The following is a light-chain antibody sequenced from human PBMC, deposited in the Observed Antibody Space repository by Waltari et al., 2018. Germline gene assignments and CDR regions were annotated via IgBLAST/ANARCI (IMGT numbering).Light chain of an antibody. J-gene: IGLJ3*02. CDR3: LFSSGGGRRV. V-gene: IGLV7-46*01. CDR2: DTS. CDR1: TGAVTSGHY. Sequence: QAVVTQEPSLTVSPGGTVTLTCGSSTGAVTSGHYPYWFQQKPGQAPRTLIYDTSNKHSWTPARFSGSLLGGKAALTLSGAQPEDEAEYYCLFSSGGGRRVFGGGTKLTVL.